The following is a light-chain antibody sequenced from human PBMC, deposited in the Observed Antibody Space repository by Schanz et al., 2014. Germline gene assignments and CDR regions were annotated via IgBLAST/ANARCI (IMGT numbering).Light chain of an antibody. J-gene: IGLJ1*01. CDR2: EVS. CDR1: SSDVGAYNY. V-gene: IGLV2-8*01. CDR3: GPSALDSRFGV. Sequence: QSALTQPPSASGSPGQSVTISCTGTSSDVGAYNYVSWYQQQPGKAPKLMIYEVSKRPSGVPDRFSGSKSGNTASLSVSGHKPEDEADYYCGPSALDSRFGVFG.